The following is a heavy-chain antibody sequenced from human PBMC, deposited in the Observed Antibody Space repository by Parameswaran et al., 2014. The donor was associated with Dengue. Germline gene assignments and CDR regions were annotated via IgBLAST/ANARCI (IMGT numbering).Heavy chain of an antibody. CDR2: SIPIFGTA. D-gene: IGHD2-2*01. CDR3: ARNTLGYCSSTSCYYYYYMDV. J-gene: IGHJ6*03. Sequence: WVRQAPGQGLEWMEGSIPIFGTANYAQKFQGRVTITADESTSTAYMELSSLRSEDTAVYYCARNTLGYCSSTSCYYYYYMDVWGKGTTVTVSS. V-gene: IGHV1-69*01.